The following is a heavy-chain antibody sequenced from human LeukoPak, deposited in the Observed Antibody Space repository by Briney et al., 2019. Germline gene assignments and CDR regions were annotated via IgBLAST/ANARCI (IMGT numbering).Heavy chain of an antibody. D-gene: IGHD6-13*01. CDR2: IKQDGSEK. CDR1: GFTFSSYW. J-gene: IGHJ4*02. V-gene: IGHV3-7*05. Sequence: QPGGSLRLSCAASGFTFSSYWMTWVRQAPGKGREWVANIKQDGSEKYYVDSVKGRFTISRDNAKNSLHLQMNSLRAEDTAVYYCARVVAAVHIDYWGQGTLVTVSS. CDR3: ARVVAAVHIDY.